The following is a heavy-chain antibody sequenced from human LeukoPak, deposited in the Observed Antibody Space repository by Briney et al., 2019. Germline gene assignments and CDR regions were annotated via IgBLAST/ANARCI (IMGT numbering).Heavy chain of an antibody. CDR1: GGSISSSSYY. CDR3: ARRWDMVVVPAAIPVVDWFDP. CDR2: IYYSGST. J-gene: IGHJ5*02. D-gene: IGHD2-2*01. Sequence: SETLSLTCTVSGGSISSSSYYWGWIRQPPGKGLEWIGSIYYSGSTYYNPSLKSRVTISVDTSKNQFSLKLSSVTAADTAVYYCARRWDMVVVPAAIPVVDWFDPWGQGTLVTVSS. V-gene: IGHV4-39*01.